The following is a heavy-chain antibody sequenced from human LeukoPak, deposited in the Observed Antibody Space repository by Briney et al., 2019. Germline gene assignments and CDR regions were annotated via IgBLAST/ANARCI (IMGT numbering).Heavy chain of an antibody. J-gene: IGHJ4*02. CDR3: ARGGFGYGGNSGFDY. Sequence: GGSLRLSCAASGFTFSSYWMSWVRQAPGKGLEWVANIKQDGSEKYYVDSVKGRFTISRDNAKNSLYLQMNSLRAEDTAAYFCARGGFGYGGNSGFDYWGQGTLVTVSS. V-gene: IGHV3-7*01. CDR2: IKQDGSEK. D-gene: IGHD4-23*01. CDR1: GFTFSSYW.